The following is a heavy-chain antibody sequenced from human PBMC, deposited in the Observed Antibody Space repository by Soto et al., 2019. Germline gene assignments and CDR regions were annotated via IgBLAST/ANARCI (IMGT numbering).Heavy chain of an antibody. CDR1: RFTFSTYA. CDR3: AREPTIAEVGTPRRYFDY. CDR2: ISHDGSNK. V-gene: IGHV3-30-3*01. Sequence: QVQLVESGGGVVQFGRSLRLSCAASRFTFSTYAMYWVRQAPGKGLEWVAVISHDGSNKYYADSVKGRFTISRDNSKNTLYQQMDSLRTEDTAVYYCAREPTIAEVGTPRRYFDYWGQGTLVTVSS. D-gene: IGHD6-13*01. J-gene: IGHJ4*02.